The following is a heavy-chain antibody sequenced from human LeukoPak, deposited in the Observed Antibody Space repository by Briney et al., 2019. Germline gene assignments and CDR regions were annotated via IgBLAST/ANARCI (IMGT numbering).Heavy chain of an antibody. CDR3: AKEDFLMTTVVGIDY. CDR1: GFTFSDYN. D-gene: IGHD4-23*01. J-gene: IGHJ4*02. Sequence: GGSLRLSCAASGFTFSDYNMRWIRQAPGKGLEWVSSISRSGSTKYYADSVKGRFTISRDNAKNSLFLQMNSLRAEDTAVYYCAKEDFLMTTVVGIDYWGQGTLVTVSS. V-gene: IGHV3-11*04. CDR2: ISRSGSTK.